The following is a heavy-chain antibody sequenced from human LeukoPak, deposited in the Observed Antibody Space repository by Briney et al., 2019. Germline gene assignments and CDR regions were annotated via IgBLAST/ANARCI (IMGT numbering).Heavy chain of an antibody. CDR3: ARSSKYFWSGNNEYNWFDP. CDR1: GGSFSGYY. CDR2: INHSGST. J-gene: IGHJ5*02. Sequence: SETLSLTCAVYGGSFSGYYWSWIRQPPGEGLEWIGEINHSGSTNYNPSLKSRVTISVDTSKNQFSLKLSSVTAADTAVYYCARSSKYFWSGNNEYNWFDPWGQGTLVTVSS. D-gene: IGHD3-3*01. V-gene: IGHV4-34*01.